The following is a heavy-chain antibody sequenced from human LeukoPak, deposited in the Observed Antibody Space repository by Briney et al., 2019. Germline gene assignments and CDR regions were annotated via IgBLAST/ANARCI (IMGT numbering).Heavy chain of an antibody. Sequence: SVKVSCKASAGTFSTLDISWVRQAPGHGVEWMGGIIPLFGPANYAQKFQDRVTIIADESTTTAYMELSSLRSEDTAVYYCARLGSGYDPGDFWGQGTLVTVST. D-gene: IGHD5-12*01. CDR1: AGTFSTLD. J-gene: IGHJ4*02. CDR2: IIPLFGPA. CDR3: ARLGSGYDPGDF. V-gene: IGHV1-69*13.